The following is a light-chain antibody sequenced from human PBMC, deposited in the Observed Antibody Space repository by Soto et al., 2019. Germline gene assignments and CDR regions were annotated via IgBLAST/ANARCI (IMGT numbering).Light chain of an antibody. J-gene: IGKJ5*01. V-gene: IGKV1-5*01. CDR2: DAS. CDR3: QPAKSFPIT. CDR1: QSVSAW. Sequence: DIQMTQSPSTLSASVGDRVTISCRASQSVSAWLAWYQQKPGKAPKLLISDASSLKSGVPSRFSGSGSGTEFTLTISGLQPEDSLTYYCQPAKSFPITFGQGTRRE.